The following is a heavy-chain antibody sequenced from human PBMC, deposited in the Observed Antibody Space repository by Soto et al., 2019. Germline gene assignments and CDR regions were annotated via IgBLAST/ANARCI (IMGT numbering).Heavy chain of an antibody. D-gene: IGHD3-10*01. V-gene: IGHV1-69*19. CDR2: ISPMFGAA. CDR1: GGTFNTYA. J-gene: IGHJ4*02. CDR3: AREVQVHTPAFVY. Sequence: QVQLVQSGAEMKKPGSSVKVSCQSSGGTFNTYAMNWVRQAPGQGPEWMGDISPMFGAANYAQKCKGRVTITADESTGTSYMLLSSLTSEATALYFCAREVQVHTPAFVYWGQGTLVTVSS.